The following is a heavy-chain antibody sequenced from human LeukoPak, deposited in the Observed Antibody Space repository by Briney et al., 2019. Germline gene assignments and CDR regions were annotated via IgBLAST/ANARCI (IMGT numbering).Heavy chain of an antibody. D-gene: IGHD3-16*01. CDR1: GFTFSSYW. CDR2: IKQDGSEK. Sequence: PGGSLRLSCATSGFTFSSYWMSWVRQAPGKGLEWVANIKQDGSEKYYVDSVKGRFTISRDNAKNSLYLQMNSLRAEDTAVYYCAKAPRFGARATEYYYYYMDVWGKGTTVTVSS. V-gene: IGHV3-7*03. J-gene: IGHJ6*03. CDR3: AKAPRFGARATEYYYYYMDV.